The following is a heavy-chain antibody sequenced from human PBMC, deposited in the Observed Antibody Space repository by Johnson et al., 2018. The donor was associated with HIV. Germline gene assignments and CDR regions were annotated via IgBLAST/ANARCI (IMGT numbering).Heavy chain of an antibody. CDR3: ARDSTPWGADYVGYAFDI. D-gene: IGHD4-17*01. CDR1: GFTVSSNY. J-gene: IGHJ3*02. Sequence: GRSLRLSCAASGFTVSSNYMSWVRQAPGKGLEWVSVIYSGGSTYYADSVKGRFTISRDNSKNTLYLQMNSLRAEDPAVYYCARDSTPWGADYVGYAFDIWGRGTMVTVSS. V-gene: IGHV3-66*01. CDR2: IYSGGST.